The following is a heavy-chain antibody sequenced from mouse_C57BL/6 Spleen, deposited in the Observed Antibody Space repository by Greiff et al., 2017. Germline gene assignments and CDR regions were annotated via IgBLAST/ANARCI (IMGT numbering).Heavy chain of an antibody. J-gene: IGHJ4*01. Sequence: VQLKQSGPELVKPGASVKISCKASGYTFTDYYMNWVKQSHGKSLEWIGDINPNNGGTSYNQKFKGKATLTVDKSSSTAYMELRSLTSEDSAVYYCARGDDYDVVYYAMDYWGQGTSVTVSS. CDR3: ARGDDYDVVYYAMDY. V-gene: IGHV1-26*01. CDR1: GYTFTDYY. CDR2: INPNNGGT. D-gene: IGHD2-4*01.